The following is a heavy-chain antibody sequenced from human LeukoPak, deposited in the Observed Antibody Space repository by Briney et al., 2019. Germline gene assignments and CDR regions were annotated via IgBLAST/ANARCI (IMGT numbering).Heavy chain of an antibody. CDR3: AKGRTYYGDYSHNWFDP. Sequence: GGSLRLSCAASGFTVSSIDMSWVGPAPGQGLECISVIYSGGSTDYADSVKGRLTISRDNSKNTLYLQMNSLRAEDTAVYYCAKGRTYYGDYSHNWFDPWGQGTLVTVSS. D-gene: IGHD4-17*01. CDR1: GFTVSSID. CDR2: IYSGGST. J-gene: IGHJ5*02. V-gene: IGHV3-53*05.